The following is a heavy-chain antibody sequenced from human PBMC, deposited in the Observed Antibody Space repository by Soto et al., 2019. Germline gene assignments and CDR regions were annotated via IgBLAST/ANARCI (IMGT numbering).Heavy chain of an antibody. Sequence: QLQLQESGPGLVKPSETLSLTCTVSGGSISSSNYYWGWIRQPPGKGLEWIGSIYYSGSTYYNPSLKSRVTISVDTSKNQFSLKLSSVTAADTAVYYCAKSLGYCSGGSCYSYYYYGMDVWGQGTTVTVSS. CDR3: AKSLGYCSGGSCYSYYYYGMDV. D-gene: IGHD2-15*01. J-gene: IGHJ6*02. CDR2: IYYSGST. V-gene: IGHV4-39*01. CDR1: GGSISSSNYY.